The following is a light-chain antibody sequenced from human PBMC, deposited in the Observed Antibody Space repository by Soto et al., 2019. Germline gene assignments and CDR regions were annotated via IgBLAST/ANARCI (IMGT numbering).Light chain of an antibody. V-gene: IGLV2-14*03. CDR1: SSDVGSYDY. J-gene: IGLJ1*01. Sequence: QSALTQPASVSGSPGQSITFSCTGTSSDVGSYDYVSWHQQHPGKAPKLIIYDVNNRPSGVPSRFSGSKSGNTASLIISGLQTEDEAEYYCCAYSTSGTHVFGTGTKVTVL. CDR2: DVN. CDR3: CAYSTSGTHV.